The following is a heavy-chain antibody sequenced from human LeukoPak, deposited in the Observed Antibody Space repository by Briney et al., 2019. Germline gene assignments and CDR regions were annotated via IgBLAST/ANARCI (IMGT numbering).Heavy chain of an antibody. V-gene: IGHV1-69*13. CDR1: GGTFSSYA. Sequence: SVKVSCKASGGTFSSYAISWVRQAPGQGLEWMGGIIPIFGTANYAQKFQGRVTITADESTSTAYMELSSLGSEDTAVYYCARGRYFDQSLYYFDYWGQGTLVTVSS. CDR3: ARGRYFDQSLYYFDY. D-gene: IGHD3-9*01. CDR2: IIPIFGTA. J-gene: IGHJ4*02.